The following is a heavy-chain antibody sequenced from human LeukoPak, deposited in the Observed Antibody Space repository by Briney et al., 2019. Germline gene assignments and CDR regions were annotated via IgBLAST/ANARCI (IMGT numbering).Heavy chain of an antibody. CDR2: IYSGGST. D-gene: IGHD3-3*01. CDR1: GFTVSSNY. V-gene: IGHV3-66*01. Sequence: GGSLRLSCAASGFTVSSNYMSWVRQAPGKGLEWVSVIYSGGSTYYADSVKGRFTISRDNAKNSLYLQMNSLRAEDTAVYYCSNYDSRTGGLDPWGQGTLVTVSS. CDR3: SNYDSRTGGLDP. J-gene: IGHJ5*02.